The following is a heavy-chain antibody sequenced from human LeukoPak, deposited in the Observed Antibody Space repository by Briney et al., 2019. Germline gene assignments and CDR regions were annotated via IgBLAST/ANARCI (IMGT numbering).Heavy chain of an antibody. Sequence: SETLSLTCNVYGGSISNYYWSWIRQPAGKGLEWIGRIYASGSTNYNPSLKSRVTMSVDTSKNQFSLKLTSVTAADTAVYYCARGGSSWQSFDFWGQGTLVTVSS. CDR2: IYASGST. J-gene: IGHJ4*02. CDR1: GGSISNYY. D-gene: IGHD6-13*01. V-gene: IGHV4-4*07. CDR3: ARGGSSWQSFDF.